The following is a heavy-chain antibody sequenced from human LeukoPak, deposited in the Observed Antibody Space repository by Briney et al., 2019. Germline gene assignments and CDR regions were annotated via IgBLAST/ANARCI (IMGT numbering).Heavy chain of an antibody. D-gene: IGHD3-10*01. CDR3: ARDPGASYDHYYGSESSDY. CDR1: GYTLTSYD. Sequence: ASVKVSCKASGYTLTSYDINWVRQAPGQGLEWMGWINPNSGGTNYAQKFQGRVTMTRDTSISTAYMELSRLRSDDTAVYYCARDPGASYDHYYGSESSDYWGQGTLVTVSS. J-gene: IGHJ4*02. CDR2: INPNSGGT. V-gene: IGHV1-2*02.